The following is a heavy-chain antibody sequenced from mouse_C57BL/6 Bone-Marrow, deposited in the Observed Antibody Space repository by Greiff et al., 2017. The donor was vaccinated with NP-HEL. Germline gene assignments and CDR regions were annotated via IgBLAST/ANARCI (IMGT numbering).Heavy chain of an antibody. Sequence: VQLQQPGAELVKPGASVKVSCKASGYTFTSYWITWVKQRPGQGLEWIGDIYPGSGSTNYNEKFKSKATLTVDTSSSTAYMQLSSLTSEDSAVYYCARGKDYYGSSYWYFDVWGTGTTVTVSS. J-gene: IGHJ1*03. V-gene: IGHV1-55*01. CDR2: IYPGSGST. D-gene: IGHD1-1*01. CDR1: GYTFTSYW. CDR3: ARGKDYYGSSYWYFDV.